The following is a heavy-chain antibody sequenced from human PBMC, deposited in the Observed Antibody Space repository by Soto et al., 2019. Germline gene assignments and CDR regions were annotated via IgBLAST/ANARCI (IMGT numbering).Heavy chain of an antibody. CDR1: GFTFSNYG. Sequence: QVQLVQSGAEVTKPGASVKVSCKGSGFTFSNYGFNWVRQAPGQGLEWVGWVSAYNGYTKSAHNFQDRLNMTTDTSTNTAYMELRGLRPEDTALYYFARCTSIAVPEGPWGQGTLVTVSS. D-gene: IGHD2-21*01. V-gene: IGHV1-18*01. CDR2: VSAYNGYT. CDR3: ARCTSIAVPEGP. J-gene: IGHJ4*02.